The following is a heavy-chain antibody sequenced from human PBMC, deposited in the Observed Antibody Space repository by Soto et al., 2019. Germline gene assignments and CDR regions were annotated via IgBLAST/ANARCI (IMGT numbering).Heavy chain of an antibody. CDR2: IIPIFGTA. D-gene: IGHD5-12*01. Sequence: SVKVSCKASGGTLSSYAISWVRQAPGQGLEWMGGIIPIFGTANYAQKFQGRVTITADESTSTAYMELSSLRSEDTAVYYCARSNIVATGPMDYYYGMDVWGQGTTVTVSS. CDR3: ARSNIVATGPMDYYYGMDV. CDR1: GGTLSSYA. V-gene: IGHV1-69*13. J-gene: IGHJ6*02.